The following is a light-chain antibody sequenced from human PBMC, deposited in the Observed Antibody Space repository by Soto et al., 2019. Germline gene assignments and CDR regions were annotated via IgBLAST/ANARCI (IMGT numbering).Light chain of an antibody. Sequence: DIHTAQSPSSLCAPVGDRVTITCLASQSSSRYLNWYQQKPEKARNLLIYVASSLQSEVPSRFSGSGSGTDFTLTITSLQPEDFATYYCQQSYGTPITFGQGTRLEI. V-gene: IGKV1-39*01. CDR1: QSSSRY. CDR3: QQSYGTPIT. CDR2: VAS. J-gene: IGKJ5*01.